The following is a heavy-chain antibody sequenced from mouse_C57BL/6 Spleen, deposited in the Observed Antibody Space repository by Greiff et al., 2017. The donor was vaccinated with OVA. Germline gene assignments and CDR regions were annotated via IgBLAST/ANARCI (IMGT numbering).Heavy chain of an antibody. CDR1: GYTFTSYW. V-gene: IGHV1-64*01. Sequence: QVQLQQPGAELVKPGASVKLSCKASGYTFTSYWMHWVKQRPGQGLEWIGMIHPNSGSTNYNEKFKSKATLTVDKSSSTAYMQLGSLTSDDSTFYYCARGDGYSYYYAMDYWGQGTSVTVSS. J-gene: IGHJ4*01. CDR2: IHPNSGST. D-gene: IGHD2-3*01. CDR3: ARGDGYSYYYAMDY.